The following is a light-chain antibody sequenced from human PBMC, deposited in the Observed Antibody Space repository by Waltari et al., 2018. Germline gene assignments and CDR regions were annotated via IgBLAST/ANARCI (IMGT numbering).Light chain of an antibody. CDR2: GNS. J-gene: IGLJ2*01. Sequence: QSVLTQPPSVSGAPGQRVTIPCTGRSSNLGAGYDVPWYQQLPGTAPKLLIYGNSNRPSGVPDRFSGSKSGTSASLAITGLQAEDEADYYCQSYDSSLSGSGVFGGGTKLTVL. CDR3: QSYDSSLSGSGV. CDR1: SSNLGAGYD. V-gene: IGLV1-40*01.